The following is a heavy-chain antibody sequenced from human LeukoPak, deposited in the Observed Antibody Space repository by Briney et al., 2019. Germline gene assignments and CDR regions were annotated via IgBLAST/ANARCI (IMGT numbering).Heavy chain of an antibody. CDR2: ISYDGSNK. J-gene: IGHJ4*02. CDR1: GFTFSSYG. D-gene: IGHD3-22*01. CDR3: AKETYYYDSSGYYVEGYYFDY. V-gene: IGHV3-30*18. Sequence: GGPLRLSCAASGFTFSSYGMHWVRQAPGRGLEWVAVISYDGSNKYYADPVNGRFTISRDNTNNKLYLQMNSMRAEDTAVYYCAKETYYYDSSGYYVEGYYFDYWGQGTLVTVSS.